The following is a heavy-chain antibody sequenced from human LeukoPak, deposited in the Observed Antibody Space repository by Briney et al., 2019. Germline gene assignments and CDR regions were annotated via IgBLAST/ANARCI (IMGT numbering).Heavy chain of an antibody. D-gene: IGHD3-9*01. J-gene: IGHJ4*02. Sequence: GGSLRLSCAASGFTFSSHGMNWVRQAPGKGLEWVSGIRGDGVTTYYADSVKGRFTISRDNSKNTLYLQMNSLRAEDTAVYYCAREYYDILTGYYQDYWGQGTLVTVSS. CDR2: IRGDGVTT. CDR3: AREYYDILTGYYQDY. V-gene: IGHV3-23*01. CDR1: GFTFSSHG.